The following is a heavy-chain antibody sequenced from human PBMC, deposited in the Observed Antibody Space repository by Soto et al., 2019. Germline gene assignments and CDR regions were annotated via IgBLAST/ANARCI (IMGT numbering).Heavy chain of an antibody. Sequence: LTCTVSGGSISSYYWSWIRQPPGKGLEWIGYIYYSGSTNYNPSLKSRVTISVDTSKNQFSLKLNSMTAADTAVYYCARHNYGSGSTYFDYWGQGTLVTVSS. CDR2: IYYSGST. J-gene: IGHJ4*02. D-gene: IGHD3-10*01. V-gene: IGHV4-59*08. CDR3: ARHNYGSGSTYFDY. CDR1: GGSISSYY.